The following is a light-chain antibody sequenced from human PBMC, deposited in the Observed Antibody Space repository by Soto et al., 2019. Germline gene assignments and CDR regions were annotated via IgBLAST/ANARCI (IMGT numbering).Light chain of an antibody. CDR2: GAS. V-gene: IGKV3-15*01. CDR1: QSVSSN. J-gene: IGKJ1*01. Sequence: EIVMTQSLATLSVSPGERATLSCRASQSVSSNLAWYQQKPGQAPRLLMYGASTRASGIAARFSGSGSGTEFTLTISSLQSEDFALYYCQQYNTWPSFGQGTKVEI. CDR3: QQYNTWPS.